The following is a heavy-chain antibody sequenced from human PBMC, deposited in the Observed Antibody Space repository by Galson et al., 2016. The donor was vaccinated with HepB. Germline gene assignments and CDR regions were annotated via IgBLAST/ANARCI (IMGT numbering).Heavy chain of an antibody. CDR1: GFTFSNYA. J-gene: IGHJ4*02. D-gene: IGHD2-2*01. Sequence: SLRLSCAASGFTFSNYAMSWVRQAPGKGLEWVSVISSYTGTTDYADSVKGRFTISRDNSKNTLFLQMNSLRAEDTAIYYCAKDGAIYGSCTSTSCSSYSYYGRQGTLVTVSS. CDR3: AKDGAIYGSCTSTSCSSYSYY. V-gene: IGHV3-23*01. CDR2: ISSYTGTT.